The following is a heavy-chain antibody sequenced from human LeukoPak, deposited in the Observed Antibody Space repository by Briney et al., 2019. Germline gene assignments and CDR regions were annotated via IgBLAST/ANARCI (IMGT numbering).Heavy chain of an antibody. CDR2: ISSSSNYI. J-gene: IGHJ3*01. CDR3: ARGADYNFDV. Sequence: PGGSLRLSCTASGFTFSTYTMNWVRQAPGKGLEWVSSISSSSNYIYNTDSVKGRFTTSRDNAKNSLFLQMNSLRAEDTAAYYCARGADYNFDVWGQGTMVTVSS. D-gene: IGHD4/OR15-4a*01. CDR1: GFTFSTYT. V-gene: IGHV3-21*01.